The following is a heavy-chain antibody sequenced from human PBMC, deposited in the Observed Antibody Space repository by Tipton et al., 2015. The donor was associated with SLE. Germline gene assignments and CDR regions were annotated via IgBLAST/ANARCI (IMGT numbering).Heavy chain of an antibody. CDR2: INSDGSST. CDR3: VGSSPSFDS. D-gene: IGHD6-6*01. J-gene: IGHJ4*02. CDR1: GLTFSNYW. V-gene: IGHV3-74*01. Sequence: GSLRLSCAASGLTFSNYWAHWVRQPPGKGLLWVSRINSDGSSTAYADSVKGRFTISRDDAKNTLYLQMNSLRVEDTAVYYCVGSSPSFDSWGQGTLVTVSS.